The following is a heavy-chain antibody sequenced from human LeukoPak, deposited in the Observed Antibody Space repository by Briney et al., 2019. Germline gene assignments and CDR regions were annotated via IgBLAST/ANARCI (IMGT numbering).Heavy chain of an antibody. CDR3: ARDVGYYYDSSGYFYL. D-gene: IGHD3-22*01. CDR1: GYTFTGYY. V-gene: IGHV1-2*02. Sequence: ASVKVSCTASGYTFTGYYMHWVRQAPGQGREWMGWINPNSGGTNYAQKFQGRVTMTRETYISTAYMELSRLRTDDTAVYYRARDVGYYYDSSGYFYLWGQGTLVTVSS. CDR2: INPNSGGT. J-gene: IGHJ5*02.